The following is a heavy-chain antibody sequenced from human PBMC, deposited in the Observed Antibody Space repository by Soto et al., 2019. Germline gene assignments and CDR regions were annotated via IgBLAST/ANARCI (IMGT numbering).Heavy chain of an antibody. CDR1: GFTFSSYC. D-gene: IGHD4-4*01. V-gene: IGHV3-33*01. CDR2: IWYDGSNK. J-gene: IGHJ5*02. Sequence: PGGSLRLSCAASGFTFSSYCMHWVRQAPGKGLEWVAVIWYDGSNKYYADSVKGRFTISRDNSKNTLYLQMSSLRAADTPVYYCPRGLMTTVTTIWGNWFDPWGQGTLVTVSS. CDR3: PRGLMTTVTTIWGNWFDP.